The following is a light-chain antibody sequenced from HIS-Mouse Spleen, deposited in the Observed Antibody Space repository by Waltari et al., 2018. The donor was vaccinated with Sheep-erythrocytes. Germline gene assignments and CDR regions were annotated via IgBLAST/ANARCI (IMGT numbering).Light chain of an antibody. CDR1: ALPKKY. J-gene: IGLJ1*01. CDR2: EDS. CDR3: YSTDSSGNHRV. Sequence: SYALTQPPSVSVSPGQTATITCSGDALPKKYAYWYQQKSGPAPVLVIYEDSKRPSGIPERFSGSSSGTMATLTISGAQVEDEADYYCYSTDSSGNHRVFGTGTKVTVL. V-gene: IGLV3-10*01.